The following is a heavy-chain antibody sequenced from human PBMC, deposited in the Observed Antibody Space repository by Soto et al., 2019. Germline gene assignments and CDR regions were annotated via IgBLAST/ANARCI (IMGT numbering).Heavy chain of an antibody. V-gene: IGHV3-7*01. CDR1: GFTFSNYW. Sequence: EVQLVESGGGLVQPGGSLRLSCAASGFTFSNYWMNWVRQAPGKGLEWVANIKQDGSEKHYVDSVKGRFTISRDNAKNSRVLQMNGLRAEDTAVYYCAYTTSSNGNWGQGTLVTVSS. J-gene: IGHJ4*02. CDR2: IKQDGSEK. CDR3: AYTTSSNGN. D-gene: IGHD6-13*01.